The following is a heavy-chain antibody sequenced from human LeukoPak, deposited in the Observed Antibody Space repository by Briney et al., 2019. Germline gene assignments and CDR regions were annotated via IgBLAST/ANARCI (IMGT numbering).Heavy chain of an antibody. J-gene: IGHJ4*02. CDR3: AKDMLSSGWC. D-gene: IGHD6-19*01. V-gene: IGHV3-30*18. CDR1: GFTFDSYG. CDR2: ISYDGSNK. Sequence: GGSLRLSCAASGFTFDSYGMHWVRQAPGKGLEWVAVISYDGSNKYYADSVKGRFTISRDNSKNTLYLQMNSLRAEDTAVYYCAKDMLSSGWCWGQGTLVSVSS.